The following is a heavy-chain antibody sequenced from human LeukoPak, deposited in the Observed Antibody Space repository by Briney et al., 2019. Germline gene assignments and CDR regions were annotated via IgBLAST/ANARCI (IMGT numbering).Heavy chain of an antibody. D-gene: IGHD6-13*01. J-gene: IGHJ4*02. Sequence: PGGSLRLSCAASGFTFSSYEMNWVRQAPGKGLEWVANIKQDGSEKYYVDSVKGRFTISRDNAKNSLYLQMNSLRAEDTAVYYCARDRSWGIAAAGTSHFDYWGQGTLVTVSS. CDR3: ARDRSWGIAAAGTSHFDY. CDR1: GFTFSSYE. V-gene: IGHV3-7*01. CDR2: IKQDGSEK.